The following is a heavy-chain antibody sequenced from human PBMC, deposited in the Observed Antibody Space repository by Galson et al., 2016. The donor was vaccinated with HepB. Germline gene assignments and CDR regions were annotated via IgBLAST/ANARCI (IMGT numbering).Heavy chain of an antibody. CDR1: GFIFSGYW. J-gene: IGHJ3*02. Sequence: SLRLSCAASGFIFSGYWMHWVRQVPGKGLVWVSRIKSDGSSRTYADSVKGRFTISRDNAKSTLHLQMNSLRDDDTAVYYCAREGVTVDAFDIWGQGTMVTVSS. CDR3: AREGVTVDAFDI. D-gene: IGHD2-21*02. CDR2: IKSDGSSR. V-gene: IGHV3-74*01.